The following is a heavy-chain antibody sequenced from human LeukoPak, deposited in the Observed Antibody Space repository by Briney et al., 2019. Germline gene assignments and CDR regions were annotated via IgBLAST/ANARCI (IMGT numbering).Heavy chain of an antibody. Sequence: AGGSLRPSRAPAGFTFSSYWMSWVRQAPGKWLEWVANIKLEGSEKSYVDSVKGRFTLSRDNAKNSLYLQKNSVSAEDTSVYYCARDGIVGATTVAYWGQGTRVSVSS. J-gene: IGHJ4*02. V-gene: IGHV3-7*01. D-gene: IGHD1-26*01. CDR1: GFTFSSYW. CDR3: ARDGIVGATTVAY. CDR2: IKLEGSEK.